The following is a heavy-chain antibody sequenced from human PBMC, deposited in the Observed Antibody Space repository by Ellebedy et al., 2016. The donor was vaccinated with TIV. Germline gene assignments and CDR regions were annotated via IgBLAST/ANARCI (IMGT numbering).Heavy chain of an antibody. CDR2: IFYSGSGST. V-gene: IGHV4-59*01. CDR1: GGYIRNYY. D-gene: IGHD3-9*01. CDR3: ARLLLWHHDVLPGPEDTFDI. J-gene: IGHJ3*02. Sequence: MPSETLSLTCTVSGGYIRNYYWSWIRQPPGKGLEFIGYIFYSGSGSTNYNPSLKSRVTISVDTSKTQFSLKLSSVTAADTAVYYCARLLLWHHDVLPGPEDTFDIWGQGTMVTVSS.